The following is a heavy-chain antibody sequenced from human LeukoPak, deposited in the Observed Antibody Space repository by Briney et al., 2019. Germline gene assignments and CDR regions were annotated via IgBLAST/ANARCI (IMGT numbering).Heavy chain of an antibody. V-gene: IGHV3-21*01. J-gene: IGHJ4*02. CDR2: ITGAGSI. Sequence: GGSLRLSCAASGFTFRSHSLDWVRQAPGKGLEWVSSITGAGSIQNADSVQGRFTISRDNTQNSIFLQMNSLRAEDTAVYYCVRDVIHSYFDIWGQGIPVTVSS. CDR1: GFTFRSHS. CDR3: VRDVIHSYFDI. D-gene: IGHD2/OR15-2a*01.